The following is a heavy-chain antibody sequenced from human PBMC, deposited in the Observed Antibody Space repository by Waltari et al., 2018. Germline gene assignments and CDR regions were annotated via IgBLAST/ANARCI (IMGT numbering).Heavy chain of an antibody. CDR2: IKQDGSEQ. J-gene: IGHJ4*02. CDR3: ARLWNGPDS. Sequence: VQLVESWGDLVHPGESLRVSCAPSGSTFSNHWMSGVRQAPGKGLEWVANIKQDGSEQNYADSVMGRFTISRDNAKNSLYLEMNSLRPEDTAVYYCARLWNGPDSWGQGTLVTVSS. V-gene: IGHV3-7*03. CDR1: GSTFSNHW. D-gene: IGHD1-1*01.